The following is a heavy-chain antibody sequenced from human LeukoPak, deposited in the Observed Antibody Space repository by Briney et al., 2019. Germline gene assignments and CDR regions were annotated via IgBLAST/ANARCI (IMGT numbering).Heavy chain of an antibody. Sequence: GSLRLSCAASGFTFSSYWMSWVRQAPGKGLEWIGHIYYTGSTNYSPLLKGRVTISLDTSKNQFSLKLSSVTAADTAVYYCARDRAYQYSSSWYYFDYWGQGTLVTVSS. V-gene: IGHV4-59*12. CDR2: IYYTGST. D-gene: IGHD6-13*01. J-gene: IGHJ4*02. CDR1: GFTFSSYW. CDR3: ARDRAYQYSSSWYYFDY.